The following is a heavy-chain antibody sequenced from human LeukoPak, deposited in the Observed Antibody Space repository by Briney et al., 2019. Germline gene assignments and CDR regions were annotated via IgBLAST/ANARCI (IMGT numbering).Heavy chain of an antibody. CDR2: ISGTGYNA. CDR1: GFTFSSYG. J-gene: IGHJ4*02. CDR3: AKYYYDSSGYYSLRHFDY. V-gene: IGHV3-23*01. D-gene: IGHD3-22*01. Sequence: GGSLRLSCATSGFTFSSYGVSWVRQAPGKGLEWASAISGTGYNAYYADSVKGRFTISRDNAKNTLYLQMNSLRAEDTAVYYCAKYYYDSSGYYSLRHFDYWGQGTLVTVSS.